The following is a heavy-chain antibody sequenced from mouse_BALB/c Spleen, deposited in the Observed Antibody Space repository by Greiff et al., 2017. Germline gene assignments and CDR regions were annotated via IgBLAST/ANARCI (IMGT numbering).Heavy chain of an antibody. D-gene: IGHD2-1*01. CDR2: ISSGGSYT. CDR3: ARDFGNYVGLYYFDY. V-gene: IGHV5-6*01. J-gene: IGHJ2*01. Sequence: EVQVVESGGDLVKPGGSLKLSCAASGFTFSSYGMSWVRQTPDKRLEWVATISSGGSYTYYPDSVKGRFTISRDNAKNTLYLQMSSLKSEDTAMYYCARDFGNYVGLYYFDYWGQGTTLTVSS. CDR1: GFTFSSYG.